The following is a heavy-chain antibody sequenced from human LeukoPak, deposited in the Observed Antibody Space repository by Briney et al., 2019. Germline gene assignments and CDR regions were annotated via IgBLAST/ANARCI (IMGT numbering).Heavy chain of an antibody. D-gene: IGHD3-9*01. J-gene: IGHJ4*02. Sequence: AGGSLRLSCAASGFTFSSYSMNWVRQAPGKGLEWVSSISSSSSYIYYADSVKGRFTISRDNAKNSLYLQMNSLRAEDTAVYYCARVLRYFDWSTLDYWGQGTLVTVSS. CDR3: ARVLRYFDWSTLDY. CDR1: GFTFSSYS. CDR2: ISSSSSYI. V-gene: IGHV3-21*01.